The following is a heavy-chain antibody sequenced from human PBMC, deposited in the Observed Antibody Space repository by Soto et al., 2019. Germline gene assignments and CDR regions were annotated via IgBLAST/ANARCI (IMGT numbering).Heavy chain of an antibody. Sequence: SETLSLTCAVYGGSFSGYYWSWIRQPPGKGLEWIGEINHSGSTNYNPSLKSRVTISVDTSKNQFSLKLSSVTAADTAVYYCARGYPLVLLWFGESSGYFDYWGQGTLVTVSS. CDR1: GGSFSGYY. CDR2: INHSGST. J-gene: IGHJ4*02. V-gene: IGHV4-34*01. D-gene: IGHD3-10*01. CDR3: ARGYPLVLLWFGESSGYFDY.